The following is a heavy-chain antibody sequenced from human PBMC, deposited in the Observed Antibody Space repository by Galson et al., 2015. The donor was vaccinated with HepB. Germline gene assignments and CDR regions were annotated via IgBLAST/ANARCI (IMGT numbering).Heavy chain of an antibody. J-gene: IGHJ4*02. D-gene: IGHD3-16*01. CDR2: IKTDGSEE. V-gene: IGHV3-7*03. CDR1: GFTLSDYH. Sequence: SLRLSCAASGFTLSDYHMSWIRQAPGEGLEWVANIKTDGSEEYYADSVKGRFTISRDNAEKSVYLQMNSLRVEDTAVYFCARFMLAAGRALENWGQGTLVTVSS. CDR3: ARFMLAAGRALEN.